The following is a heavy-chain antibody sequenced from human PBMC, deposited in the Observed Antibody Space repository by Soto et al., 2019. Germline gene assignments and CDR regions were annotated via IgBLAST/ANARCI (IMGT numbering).Heavy chain of an antibody. Sequence: QVQLVESGGGVVQPGRSLRLSCAASGFTFSSYGMHWVRQAPGKGLEWVAVIWYDGSNKYYADSVKGRFTISRDNSKNTLYLQMNSLRAEDTAVYYCARDRGGRWNYYYGMDVWGQGTTVTVSS. J-gene: IGHJ6*02. CDR2: IWYDGSNK. D-gene: IGHD2-15*01. CDR1: GFTFSSYG. V-gene: IGHV3-33*01. CDR3: ARDRGGRWNYYYGMDV.